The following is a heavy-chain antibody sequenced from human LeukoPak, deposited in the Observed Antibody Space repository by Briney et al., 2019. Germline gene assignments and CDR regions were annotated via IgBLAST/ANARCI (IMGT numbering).Heavy chain of an antibody. J-gene: IGHJ3*02. D-gene: IGHD6-6*01. V-gene: IGHV5-51*01. CDR2: IFPGDSDT. Sequence: GESLKISCKGSGYSFTRKWIGWVRQMPGRGLEWMAFIFPGDSDTRYSPSFQGHVSISTDKSISTAYLQWSSLQASDTAMYYCARRYSTSSGASDAFDIWGQGTMVTVSS. CDR3: ARRYSTSSGASDAFDI. CDR1: GYSFTRKW.